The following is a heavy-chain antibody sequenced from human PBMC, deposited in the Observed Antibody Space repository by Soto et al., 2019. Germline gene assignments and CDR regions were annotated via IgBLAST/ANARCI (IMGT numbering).Heavy chain of an antibody. CDR2: INHSGST. CDR1: GGSFSGYY. Sequence: PSETLSLTCAVYGGSFSGYYWSWIRQPPGKGLEWIGEINHSGSTNYNPSLKSRVTISVDTSKNQFSLKLNSVTAADTAVYYCATRWGSLDVWGQGTTVTVSS. CDR3: ATRWGSLDV. V-gene: IGHV4-34*01. D-gene: IGHD4-17*01. J-gene: IGHJ6*02.